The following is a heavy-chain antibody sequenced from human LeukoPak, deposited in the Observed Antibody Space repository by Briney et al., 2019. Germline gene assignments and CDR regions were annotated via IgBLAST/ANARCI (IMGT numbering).Heavy chain of an antibody. J-gene: IGHJ4*02. CDR3: AREPTYSSSWYTTCDF. V-gene: IGHV3-48*01. CDR1: GFTFSSYN. CDR2: ISLSTTSI. D-gene: IGHD6-13*01. Sequence: GGSLRLSCAPSGFTFSSYNMNWVRQAPGKGLEWISYISLSTTSIYYADSVKGRFTISRDNAKNSLYLQMNSLRAEDTAVYYCAREPTYSSSWYTTCDFWGQGTLVTVSS.